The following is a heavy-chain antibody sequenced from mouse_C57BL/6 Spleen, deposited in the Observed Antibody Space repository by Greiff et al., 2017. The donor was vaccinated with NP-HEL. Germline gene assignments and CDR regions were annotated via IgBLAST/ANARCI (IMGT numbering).Heavy chain of an antibody. V-gene: IGHV5-17*01. J-gene: IGHJ1*03. CDR3: ARCYGSSYEWYFDV. CDR2: ISSGSSTI. D-gene: IGHD1-1*01. Sequence: DVQLQESGGGLVKPGGSLKLSCAASGFTFSDYGMHWVRQAPEKGLEWVAYISSGSSTIYYADTVKGRFTISRDNAKNTLFLQMTSLRSEDTAMYYCARCYGSSYEWYFDVWGTGTTVTVSS. CDR1: GFTFSDYG.